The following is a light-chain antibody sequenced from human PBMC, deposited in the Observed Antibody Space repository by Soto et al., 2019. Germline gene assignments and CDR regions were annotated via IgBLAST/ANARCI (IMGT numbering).Light chain of an antibody. CDR1: STDVGGYNY. CDR3: GSYTSTDTQFV. V-gene: IGLV2-14*01. J-gene: IGLJ1*01. CDR2: EVN. Sequence: QSVLAHPSSVFWSPGHSITISCTGTSTDVGGYNYVSWYQHHPGKGPKLIIYEVNNRPSGVSDRSSGSKSGNKASLTISNLEAEDESDYYCGSYTSTDTQFVFGTGTKVTVL.